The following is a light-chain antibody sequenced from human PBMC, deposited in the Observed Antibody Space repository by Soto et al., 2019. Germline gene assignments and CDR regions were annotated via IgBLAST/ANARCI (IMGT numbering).Light chain of an antibody. J-gene: IGLJ1*01. CDR1: SSDVGGYNY. CDR3: SSYTTSNTRQIV. Sequence: QSVLTQPASVSGSPGQSITISCTGTSSDVGGYNYVSWYQHHPGKAPKLIIYDVSNRPSGASIRFSGSKSDNTASLTISGLQPEDEADYHCSSYTTSNTRQIVFGTGTKVXVL. V-gene: IGLV2-14*03. CDR2: DVS.